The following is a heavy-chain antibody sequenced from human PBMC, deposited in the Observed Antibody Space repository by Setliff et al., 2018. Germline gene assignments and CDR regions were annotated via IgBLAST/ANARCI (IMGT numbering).Heavy chain of an antibody. D-gene: IGHD2-2*01. V-gene: IGHV1-2*02. CDR1: GYTFTGHH. Sequence: ASVKVSCKASGYTFTGHHLHWVRQAPGQGLEWMGWINPNSGGTNYAQKFQGRVTMTIDTLTSTAYMELRSLRSDDTAVYCCARGPLDFVVTPAAAKFDYWGQGTLVTVSS. CDR3: ARGPLDFVVTPAAAKFDY. CDR2: INPNSGGT. J-gene: IGHJ4*02.